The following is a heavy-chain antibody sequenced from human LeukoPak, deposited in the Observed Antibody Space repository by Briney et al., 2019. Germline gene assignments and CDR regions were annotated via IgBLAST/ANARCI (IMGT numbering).Heavy chain of an antibody. CDR2: IDHSVST. CDR1: VGSIRSINW. Sequence: PSETLSLTSAVSVGSIRSINWWSGVGPPPGKGREWIGEIDHSVSTNYNPSLSSRVTISLETSKNQFSLKLSSVLAPHRAIYSCSRAVIVVGAATQRNWFEPWGPGNLVTVSP. D-gene: IGHD2-15*01. V-gene: IGHV4-4*02. CDR3: SRAVIVVGAATQRNWFEP. J-gene: IGHJ5*02.